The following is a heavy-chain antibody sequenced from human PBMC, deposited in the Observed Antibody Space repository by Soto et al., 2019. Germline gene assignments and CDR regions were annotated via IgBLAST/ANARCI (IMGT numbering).Heavy chain of an antibody. J-gene: IGHJ4*02. CDR3: GRWSYMDY. CDR1: GFSFGSYA. D-gene: IGHD3-10*01. V-gene: IGHV3-23*01. CDR2: ISGSDGNT. Sequence: GGSLRLSCAASGFSFGSYAISWVRQAPGKGLEWVSSISGSDGNTFYADSLKGRFTISRDNSQNTLYLQMNSLRADDTAIYYWGRWSYMDYWGQGTRVTVSS.